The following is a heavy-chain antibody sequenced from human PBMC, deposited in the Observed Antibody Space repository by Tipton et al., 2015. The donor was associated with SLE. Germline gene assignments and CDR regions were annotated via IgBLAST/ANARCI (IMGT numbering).Heavy chain of an antibody. J-gene: IGHJ4*02. CDR1: GFTFSTYA. CDR3: ARQYLPGSGPSFDS. Sequence: SLRLSCAASGFTFSTYAMNWVRQAPGKGLEWVSVTYSGGPTYYADSVKGRFTISRDNSKNTVYLQLSSLRAGDTAVYYCARQYLPGSGPSFDSWGQGTLVTVSS. D-gene: IGHD2/OR15-2a*01. CDR2: TYSGGPT. V-gene: IGHV3-23*03.